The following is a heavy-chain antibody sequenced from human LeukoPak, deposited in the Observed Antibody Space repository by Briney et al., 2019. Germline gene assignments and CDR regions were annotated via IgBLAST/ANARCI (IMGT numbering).Heavy chain of an antibody. CDR3: ARHADYYYYYMDV. CDR1: GYSFTSYW. V-gene: IGHV5-51*01. Sequence: GESLKISCKGSGYSFTSYWIGWVRQMPGKGLEWMGIIYPGDSDTRYSPSFQGQVTISADKSISTSYLQWSSLKASDTAMYYCARHADYYYYYMDVWGKGTTVTVSS. CDR2: IYPGDSDT. J-gene: IGHJ6*03.